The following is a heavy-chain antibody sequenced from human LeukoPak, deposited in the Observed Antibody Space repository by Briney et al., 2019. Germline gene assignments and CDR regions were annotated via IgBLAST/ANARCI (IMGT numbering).Heavy chain of an antibody. CDR2: IYYSGST. Sequence: SGTLSLTCTVSGGSISSSSYYWGWIRQPPGKGLEWIGSIYYSGSTYYNPSLKSRVTVSVDTSKNQFSLKLSSVTAADTAVYYCARRYCSSTSCYLDYWGQGTLVTVSS. D-gene: IGHD2-2*01. CDR3: ARRYCSSTSCYLDY. V-gene: IGHV4-39*01. J-gene: IGHJ4*02. CDR1: GGSISSSSYY.